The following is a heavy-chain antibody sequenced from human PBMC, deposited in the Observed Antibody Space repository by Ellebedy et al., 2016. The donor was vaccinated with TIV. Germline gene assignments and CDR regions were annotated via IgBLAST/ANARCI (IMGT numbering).Heavy chain of an antibody. CDR2: INHSGST. D-gene: IGHD2-15*01. V-gene: IGHV4-34*01. J-gene: IGHJ4*02. Sequence: MPSETLSLTCAVYGGSFSGYYWIWNRQPPGKGLEWIGEINHSGSTSYNPSLKSRVTISIDMSKNQFSLKLSSVTAAETAVYYWASGDCSGGSCYKNDNWGQGTLVTVSS. CDR3: ASGDCSGGSCYKNDN. CDR1: GGSFSGYY.